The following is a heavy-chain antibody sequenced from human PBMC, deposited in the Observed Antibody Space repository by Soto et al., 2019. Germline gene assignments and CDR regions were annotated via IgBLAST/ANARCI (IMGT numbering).Heavy chain of an antibody. J-gene: IGHJ6*02. CDR3: AAENSSSSQPLAWTYYYYYGMDV. CDR1: GFTFTSSA. D-gene: IGHD6-6*01. CDR2: IVVGSGNT. Sequence: ASVKVSCKASGFTFTSSAVQWVRQARGQRLERIGWIVVGSGNTNYAQKLQERVTITRDISTSTAYMELSSLRSEDTAVYYCAAENSSSSQPLAWTYYYYYGMDVWGQGTTVTASS. V-gene: IGHV1-58*01.